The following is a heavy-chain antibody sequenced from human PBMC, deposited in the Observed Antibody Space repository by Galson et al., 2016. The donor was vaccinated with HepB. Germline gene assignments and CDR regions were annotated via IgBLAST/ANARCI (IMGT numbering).Heavy chain of an antibody. CDR1: GFTFGTYT. CDR3: AKDHGMYSGFDY. V-gene: IGHV3-43*01. D-gene: IGHD2-15*01. CDR2: ITGDRANA. Sequence: SLRLSCAASGFTFGTYTMHWIRQAPGEGLQWVSLITGDRANAYYADSVKGRFTISRDNRKNSLYLQMNSLRTEDTALYYCAKDHGMYSGFDYWGQGTLVTVSS. J-gene: IGHJ4*02.